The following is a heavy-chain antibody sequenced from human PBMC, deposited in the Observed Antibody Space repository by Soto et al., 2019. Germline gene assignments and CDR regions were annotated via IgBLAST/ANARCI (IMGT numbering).Heavy chain of an antibody. D-gene: IGHD3-22*01. CDR2: IFYSGST. CDR3: ARDGSSGWGRSLHNHFDS. V-gene: IGHV4-59*13. J-gene: IGHJ4*02. Sequence: SETLSLTCTVSGGSITNYYWSWIRQPPGKGLQWIGYIFYSGSTNYNPSLKSRVTISVDTSKNQLSLNLNSVTAADTAIFYCARDGSSGWGRSLHNHFDSWGQGTLVTFSS. CDR1: GGSITNYY.